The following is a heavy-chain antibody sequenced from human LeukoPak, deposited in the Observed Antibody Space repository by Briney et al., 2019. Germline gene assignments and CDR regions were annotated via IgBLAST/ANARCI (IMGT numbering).Heavy chain of an antibody. V-gene: IGHV3-30-3*01. J-gene: IGHJ6*02. CDR3: ARDSFDWLYYYYGMDV. Sequence: QSGGSLRLSCAASGFPFRSYAMSCVRQAPGKGLEWVAVISYDGSIKYYADSVKGRFTVSRDNSKNTLFLEVNSLRAEDTALYYCARDSFDWLYYYYGMDVWGQGTTVTVSS. CDR1: GFPFRSYA. D-gene: IGHD3-9*01. CDR2: ISYDGSIK.